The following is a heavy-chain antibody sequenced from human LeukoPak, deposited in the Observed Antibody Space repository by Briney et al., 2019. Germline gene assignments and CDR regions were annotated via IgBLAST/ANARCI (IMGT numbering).Heavy chain of an antibody. V-gene: IGHV5-51*01. D-gene: IGHD2-15*01. J-gene: IGHJ3*02. CDR3: ARHGGVVAAKDAFDI. CDR1: GYSFTSYW. Sequence: GESLKISCKGSGYSFTSYWIGWVRQVPGKGLEWMGIIYPGDSDTRYSPSFQGKVTISADKSISTAYLQWSSLKASDTAMYYCARHGGVVAAKDAFDIWGQGTMVTVSS. CDR2: IYPGDSDT.